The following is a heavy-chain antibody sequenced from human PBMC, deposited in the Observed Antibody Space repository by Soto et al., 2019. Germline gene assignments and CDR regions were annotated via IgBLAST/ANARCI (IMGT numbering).Heavy chain of an antibody. D-gene: IGHD2-2*01. CDR3: ARSRAHCSSTSCPERWSYYYYMDV. Sequence: GESLKISCKGSGYSFTSYWIGWVRQMPGKGLEWMGIIYPGDSDTRYSPSFQGQVTISADKSISTAYLQWSSLKASDTAMYYCARSRAHCSSTSCPERWSYYYYMDVWGKGTTVTVSS. CDR1: GYSFTSYW. J-gene: IGHJ6*03. V-gene: IGHV5-51*01. CDR2: IYPGDSDT.